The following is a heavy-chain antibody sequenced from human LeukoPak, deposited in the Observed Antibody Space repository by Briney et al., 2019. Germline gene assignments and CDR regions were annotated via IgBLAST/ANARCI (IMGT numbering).Heavy chain of an antibody. CDR2: IGGSGSPI. D-gene: IGHD4/OR15-4a*01. Sequence: AGSLRLSCAASGFTFSDHYMSWIRQAPGKGLEWVSYIGGSGSPIYYADSVKGRFTITRDNAKNSLFLQIDSLRAEDTAVYYCARDRRPSVYGGLDNWGQGSLVTVSS. J-gene: IGHJ4*02. CDR3: ARDRRPSVYGGLDN. CDR1: GFTFSDHY. V-gene: IGHV3-11*04.